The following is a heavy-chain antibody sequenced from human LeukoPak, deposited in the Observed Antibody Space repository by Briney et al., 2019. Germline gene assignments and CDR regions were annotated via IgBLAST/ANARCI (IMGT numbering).Heavy chain of an antibody. V-gene: IGHV1-24*01. J-gene: IGHJ4*02. CDR3: ATLVVPAAKRGV. CDR1: VDILTELS. CDR2: FDPAAGTT. Sequence: ASVTVSFKFSVDILTELSIHWVRQTPGKGIEWMGGFDPAAGTTVYAQTFQDRIIMTEDTSTGTTYVELGSLTSDDTAIYYCATLVVPAAKRGVWGQGTLVTVSS. D-gene: IGHD2-2*01.